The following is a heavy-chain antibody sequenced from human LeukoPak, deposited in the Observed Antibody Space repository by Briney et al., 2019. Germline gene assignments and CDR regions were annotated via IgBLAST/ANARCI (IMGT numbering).Heavy chain of an antibody. D-gene: IGHD3-10*01. Sequence: ASVKVSCKASGYTFTSYAMNWVRQAPGQGLEWMGWINTNTGNPTYAQGFTGRFVFSLDTSVSTAYLQISSLKAEDTAVYYCARGPQPIVGYYGPGSYYRPWGQGTLVTVSS. CDR3: ARGPQPIVGYYGPGSYYRP. V-gene: IGHV7-4-1*02. CDR2: INTNTGNP. J-gene: IGHJ4*02. CDR1: GYTFTSYA.